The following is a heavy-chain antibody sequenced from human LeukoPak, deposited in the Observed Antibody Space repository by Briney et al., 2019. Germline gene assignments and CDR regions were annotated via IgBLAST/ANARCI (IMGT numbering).Heavy chain of an antibody. J-gene: IGHJ5*02. Sequence: QPGGSRRLSCAVSGFTFSGYAMSWVRQAPGKGLEWVSTISGSGDYTNYADSVKGRFTISRDNSKNTLYLQMNSLRAEDTAVYYCASTAGIAAARSDPWGQGTLVTVSS. D-gene: IGHD6-13*01. V-gene: IGHV3-23*01. CDR3: ASTAGIAAARSDP. CDR2: ISGSGDYT. CDR1: GFTFSGYA.